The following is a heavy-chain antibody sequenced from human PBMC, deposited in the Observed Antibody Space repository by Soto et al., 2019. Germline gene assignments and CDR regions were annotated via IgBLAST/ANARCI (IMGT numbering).Heavy chain of an antibody. CDR3: ARENSYFDY. V-gene: IGHV1-18*01. J-gene: IGHJ4*02. CDR2: ISAYNANE. Sequence: QIQLLQSGAEVKKPGASVKVTCKASGYTFRNFGISWVRQAPGQGLEWMGWISAYNANENYAQKFQGRLTMTADTSTSAAYMELRGLRSDDPAVYYCARENSYFDYWGQGTLVTVSS. CDR1: GYTFRNFG.